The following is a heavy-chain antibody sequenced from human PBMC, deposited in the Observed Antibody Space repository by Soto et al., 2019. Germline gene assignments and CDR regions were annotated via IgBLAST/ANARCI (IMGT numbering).Heavy chain of an antibody. CDR3: ARYNRDFWSGTLYNWFDP. V-gene: IGHV4-59*01. Sequence: PSETLSLTCTVSGGSISSYYWSWIRQPPGKGLEWIGYIYYSGSTNYTPSLKSRVTISVDTSKNQFSLKLSSVTAADTAVYYCARYNRDFWSGTLYNWFDPWGQGTLVTVSS. CDR1: GGSISSYY. J-gene: IGHJ5*02. CDR2: IYYSGST. D-gene: IGHD3-3*01.